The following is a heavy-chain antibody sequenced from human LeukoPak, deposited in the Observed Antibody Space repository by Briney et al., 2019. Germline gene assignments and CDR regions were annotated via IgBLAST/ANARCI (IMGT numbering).Heavy chain of an antibody. CDR3: ARDPYSVLRGIDY. V-gene: IGHV1-2*02. CDR2: INPNSGGT. CDR1: GYTFTGYY. J-gene: IGHJ4*02. Sequence: ASVKVSCKASGYTFTGYYMHWVRQAPGQGLEWMGWINPNSGGTNYAQKSQGRVTMTRDTSISTAYMELSRLRSDDTAVYYCARDPYSVLRGIDYWGQGTLVTVSS. D-gene: IGHD2/OR15-2a*01.